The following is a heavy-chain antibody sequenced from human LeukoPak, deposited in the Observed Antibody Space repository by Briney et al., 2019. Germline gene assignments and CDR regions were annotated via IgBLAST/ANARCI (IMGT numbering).Heavy chain of an antibody. CDR1: GFTFSSYA. D-gene: IGHD6-13*01. V-gene: IGHV3-23*01. CDR3: AKDIADPNYYYGMDV. Sequence: GGSLRLSCAASGFTFSSYAMSWVRQAPGKGLEWVSAISGSGGSTYYADSVKGRFTISRDNSKNTLYLQMNSLRAEDTAVHYCAKDIADPNYYYGMDVWGQGTTVTVSS. CDR2: ISGSGGST. J-gene: IGHJ6*02.